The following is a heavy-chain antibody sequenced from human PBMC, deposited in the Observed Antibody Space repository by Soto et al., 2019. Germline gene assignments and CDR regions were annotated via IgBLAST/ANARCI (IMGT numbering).Heavy chain of an antibody. Sequence: SQTLALTCAISGDSVSSYSAAWNWIRQSPSGGLEWLGRTYYRSRFFSDYAESVKSRIIINPDTSKNQFSLQLKSVTPEDTAVYYCLRDLSRSSGWFDPSGQGTPVTVSS. J-gene: IGHJ5*02. CDR2: TYYRSRFFS. D-gene: IGHD3-10*01. CDR3: LRDLSRSSGWFDP. V-gene: IGHV6-1*01. CDR1: GDSVSSYSAA.